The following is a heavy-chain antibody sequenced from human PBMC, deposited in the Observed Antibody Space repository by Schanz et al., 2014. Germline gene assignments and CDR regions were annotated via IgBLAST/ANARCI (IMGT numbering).Heavy chain of an antibody. CDR2: ISSNGGST. CDR1: GFTFSSYA. V-gene: IGHV3-64D*06. Sequence: EVQLVESGGGLVQPGGSLRLSCSASGFTFSSYAMHWVRQAPGKGLEYVSAISSNGGSTYYADSVKGRFTISRDNSKNTLYLQMSSLRAGDTAVYYCVKDRKGGSYYRSWFDPWGQGTLVTVSS. CDR3: VKDRKGGSYYRSWFDP. D-gene: IGHD1-26*01. J-gene: IGHJ5*02.